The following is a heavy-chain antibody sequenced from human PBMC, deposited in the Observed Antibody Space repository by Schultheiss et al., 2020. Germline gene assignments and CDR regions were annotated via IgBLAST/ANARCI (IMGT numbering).Heavy chain of an antibody. D-gene: IGHD1-26*01. Sequence: GGSLRLSCAASGFTFSSYAMSWVRQAPGKGLEWVAVISYDGSNKYYADSVKGRFTISRDNSKNTVYLQMNSLRTEDTAMYYCARDPSYYGPLDYWAQGTLVTVSA. CDR3: ARDPSYYGPLDY. V-gene: IGHV3-30*01. CDR2: ISYDGSNK. CDR1: GFTFSSYA. J-gene: IGHJ4*02.